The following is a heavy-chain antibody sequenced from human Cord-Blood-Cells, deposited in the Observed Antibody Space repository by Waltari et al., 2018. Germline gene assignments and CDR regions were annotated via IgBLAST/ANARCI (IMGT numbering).Heavy chain of an antibody. J-gene: IGHJ4*02. Sequence: QVQLVESGGCVVQPGRSLRLSCAASGFTFSSYAMHWVRQAPGKGLEWVAVISYDGSNKYYADSVKGRFTISRDNSKNTLYLQMNSLRAEDTAVYYCARGGYIAASPDYWGQGTLVTVSS. D-gene: IGHD6-6*01. CDR2: ISYDGSNK. CDR1: GFTFSSYA. CDR3: ARGGYIAASPDY. V-gene: IGHV3-30*04.